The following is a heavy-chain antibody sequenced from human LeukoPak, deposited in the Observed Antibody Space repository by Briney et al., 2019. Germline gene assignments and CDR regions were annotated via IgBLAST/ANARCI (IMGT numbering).Heavy chain of an antibody. D-gene: IGHD2-15*01. CDR2: IYPGDSDT. CDR1: GYSFTSYW. V-gene: IGHV5-51*01. CDR3: ARIHGGLQYYYYYYGMDV. J-gene: IGHJ6*02. Sequence: GESLKISCKGSGYSFTSYWIGWVRQMPGKGLGWMGIIYPGDSDTRYSPSFQGQVTISADKSISTAYLQWSSLKASDTAMYYCARIHGGLQYYYYYYGMDVWGQGTTVTVSS.